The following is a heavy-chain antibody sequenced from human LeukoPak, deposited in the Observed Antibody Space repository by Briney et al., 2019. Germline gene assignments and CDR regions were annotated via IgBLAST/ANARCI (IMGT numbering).Heavy chain of an antibody. V-gene: IGHV3-64D*06. CDR1: GFTFSDLA. D-gene: IGHD6-19*01. CDR3: VNQISGWVY. CDR2: ITRNGDRK. Sequence: GSLRLSCFAFGFTFSDLAMHWVRQAPGKGLEYVSGITRNGDRKFYADSVKGRFTISRDNSKNTLYLQMSSLNPEDTSVYYCVNQISGWVYWGQGTLVTVSS. J-gene: IGHJ4*02.